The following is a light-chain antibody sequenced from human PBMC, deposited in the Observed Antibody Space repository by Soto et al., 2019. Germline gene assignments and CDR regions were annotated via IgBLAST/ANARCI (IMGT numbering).Light chain of an antibody. J-gene: IGLJ2*01. CDR1: SSDVGGYNY. V-gene: IGLV2-8*01. CDR2: EVS. Sequence: QSVLTQPPSASGSPGQSVTISCTGTSSDVGGYNYVSWYQQHPGKAPKLMIYEVSKRPSGVPDRFSGSKSGNTASLTVSWLQAEDEADYYCTSYAGSNNFVVFGGGTKLTVL. CDR3: TSYAGSNNFVV.